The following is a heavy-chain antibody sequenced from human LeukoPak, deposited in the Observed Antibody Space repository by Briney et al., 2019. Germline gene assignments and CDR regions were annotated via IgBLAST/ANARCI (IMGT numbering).Heavy chain of an antibody. CDR1: RGSVTTYS. CDR3: ARDLTLTVAFDI. Sequence: SETLSLTCTVSRGSVTTYSWSWIRQPAGKGLEWIGRLSGSGDTIFNPSLKTRVTMSADESKNQFSLHLRSVTAADTAVYFCARDLTLTVAFDIWGQGTVVTVSS. J-gene: IGHJ3*02. V-gene: IGHV4-4*07. D-gene: IGHD3-16*01. CDR2: LSGSGDT.